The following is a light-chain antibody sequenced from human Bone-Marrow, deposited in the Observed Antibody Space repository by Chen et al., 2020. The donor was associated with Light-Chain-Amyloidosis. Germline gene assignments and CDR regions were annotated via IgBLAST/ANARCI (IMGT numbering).Light chain of an antibody. CDR1: NIGIKS. J-gene: IGLJ3*02. CDR2: DDY. V-gene: IGLV3-21*02. Sequence: SYVLTQSPSVSVGPGQTARITCGGNNIGIKSVHWYQQKPGQAPVLVVFDDYDRHSGIPERLSGSNSGNTATLTISRVEAGDEADYYCQVWDRSSDRPVFGGGTKLTVL. CDR3: QVWDRSSDRPV.